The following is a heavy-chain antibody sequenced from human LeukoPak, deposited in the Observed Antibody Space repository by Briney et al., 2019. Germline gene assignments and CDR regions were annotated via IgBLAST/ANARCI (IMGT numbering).Heavy chain of an antibody. CDR2: IIPIFGTA. Sequence: SVTVSCKASGGTFITYTINWVRQAPGQGLEWMGGIIPIFGTANYAQKFQGRVTVTTDDSTSTAFMELSSLRSEDTAVYYCATYMLRDNWNVHTFDSWGQGTLVTVSS. D-gene: IGHD1-1*01. V-gene: IGHV1-69*05. J-gene: IGHJ4*02. CDR3: ATYMLRDNWNVHTFDS. CDR1: GGTFITYT.